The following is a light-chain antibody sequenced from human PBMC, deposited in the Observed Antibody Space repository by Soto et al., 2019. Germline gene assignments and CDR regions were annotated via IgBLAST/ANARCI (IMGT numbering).Light chain of an antibody. J-gene: IGKJ2*01. Sequence: EIVLTQSPGTLSLSPGERATLPCRASQSVSNSYLAWYQQKPGQAPRLLMYDASNRATGIPDRFSGSGSGTDFTLTISRLEPEDFAVYYCQQYGTSLYTFGQGTKLEIK. CDR3: QQYGTSLYT. CDR2: DAS. CDR1: QSVSNSY. V-gene: IGKV3-20*01.